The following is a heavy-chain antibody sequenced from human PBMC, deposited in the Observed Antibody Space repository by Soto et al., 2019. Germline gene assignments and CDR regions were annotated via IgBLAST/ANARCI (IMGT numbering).Heavy chain of an antibody. CDR2: FSSTGDTI. CDR1: GFTFDDYA. V-gene: IGHV3-9*01. D-gene: IGHD3-10*01. J-gene: IGHJ5*02. CDR3: ARDSGFRGWFDP. Sequence: GGSLRLSCAASGFTFDDYAMHWVRQAPGKGLEWVSAFSSTGDTIGYADSVKGRFAMSRDNAKNSLYLQMNSLRAEDTAVYYCARDSGFRGWFDPWGQGTLVTVSS.